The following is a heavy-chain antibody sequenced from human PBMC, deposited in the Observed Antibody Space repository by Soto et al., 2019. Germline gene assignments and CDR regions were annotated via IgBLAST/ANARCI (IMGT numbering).Heavy chain of an antibody. Sequence: EVQLVESGGGLVKPGGSLRLSCAASGFTFSSYSMNWVRQAPGKGLEWVSSISSSSSYIYYADSVKGRFTISRDNAKNSLYLQMNSLRAEDMAVYYCARDREPNVSGDFDYWGQGTLVTVSS. CDR2: ISSSSSYI. CDR1: GFTFSSYS. V-gene: IGHV3-21*01. D-gene: IGHD3-10*01. J-gene: IGHJ4*02. CDR3: ARDREPNVSGDFDY.